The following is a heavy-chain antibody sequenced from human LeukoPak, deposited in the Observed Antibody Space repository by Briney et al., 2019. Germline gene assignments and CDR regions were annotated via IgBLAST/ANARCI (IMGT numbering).Heavy chain of an antibody. V-gene: IGHV3-23*01. D-gene: IGHD4-23*01. CDR2: ISGTGGTT. CDR3: ARGRPHGNDY. J-gene: IGHJ4*02. CDR1: GFIFRSFA. Sequence: PGGSLRLSCTASGFIFRSFAMSWVRQAPGKGLEWVSIISGTGGTTYYADSVKGRFTISRDNSKNTLYLQMNSLRVEDTAVYYCARGRPHGNDYWGQGTLVTVSS.